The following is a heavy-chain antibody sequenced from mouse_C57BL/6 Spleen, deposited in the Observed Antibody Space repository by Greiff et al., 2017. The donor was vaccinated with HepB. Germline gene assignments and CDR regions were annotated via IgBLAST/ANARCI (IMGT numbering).Heavy chain of an antibody. CDR2: IDPSDSET. CDR3: ARYYYGSRAPLYAMDY. CDR1: GYTFTSYW. V-gene: IGHV1-52*01. Sequence: VQLQQPGAELVRPGSSVKLSCKASGYTFTSYWMHWVKQRPIQGLEWIGNIDPSDSETHYNQKFKDKATLTVDKSSSTAYMQLSSLTSEDSAVYYCARYYYGSRAPLYAMDYWGQGTSVTVSS. D-gene: IGHD1-1*01. J-gene: IGHJ4*01.